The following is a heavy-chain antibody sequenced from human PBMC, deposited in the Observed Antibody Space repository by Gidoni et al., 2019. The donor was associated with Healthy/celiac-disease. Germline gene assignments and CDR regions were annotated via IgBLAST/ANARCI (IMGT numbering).Heavy chain of an antibody. V-gene: IGHV3-48*03. CDR1: GFTFSSYD. CDR3: ASYPTIPAYGDYGWYFDL. CDR2: ISSSGSTI. J-gene: IGHJ2*01. Sequence: EVQLVESGGGLVQPAGSLRLSCAASGFTFSSYDMNWVRQAPGKGLEWVSYISSSGSTIYYADSVKGRFTISRDNAKNSLYLQMNSLRAADTAVYYCASYPTIPAYGDYGWYFDLWCRGTLVTVSS. D-gene: IGHD4-17*01.